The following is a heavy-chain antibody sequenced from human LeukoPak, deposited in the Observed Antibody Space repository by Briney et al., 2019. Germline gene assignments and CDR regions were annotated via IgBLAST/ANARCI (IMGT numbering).Heavy chain of an antibody. CDR1: RFTFSNYG. J-gene: IGHJ4*02. V-gene: IGHV3-30*03. D-gene: IGHD3-22*01. CDR3: PRPYYYDSSGPLDY. CDR2: ISYDGSNK. Sequence: GGSLRLSCIASRFTFSNYGMHWVRQAPGKGLEWVAVISYDGSNKYYADSVKGRFTISRDNSKNTLYLQMNSLRAEDTAVYYCPRPYYYDSSGPLDYWGQGTLVTVSS.